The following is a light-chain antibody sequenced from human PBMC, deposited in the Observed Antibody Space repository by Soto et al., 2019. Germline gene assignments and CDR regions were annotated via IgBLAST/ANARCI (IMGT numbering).Light chain of an antibody. CDR3: AAWDATLDGDV. Sequence: QAVVTQPPSASGTPGQRVTIFCSTSSSNLGDNTVNWYQHVPGTAPKLLIYSYDQRPSGVPDRFSGSRSGTSASLAISGLQSEDEADYYCAAWDATLDGDVCGTGAQLTVL. CDR1: SSNLGDNT. J-gene: IGLJ1*01. V-gene: IGLV1-44*01. CDR2: SYD.